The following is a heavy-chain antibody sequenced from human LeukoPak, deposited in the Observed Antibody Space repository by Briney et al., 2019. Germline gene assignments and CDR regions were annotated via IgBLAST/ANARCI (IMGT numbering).Heavy chain of an antibody. Sequence: PSETLSLTCTVSGDSVSNDKYYWGWIRQPPGKGLEWIGYIYYSGSTNYNPSLKSRVTISVDTSKNQFSLKLSSVTAADTAVYYCARHQGLWFGEFSYGMDVWGQGTTVTVSS. CDR1: GDSVSNDKYY. CDR2: IYYSGST. V-gene: IGHV4-61*01. D-gene: IGHD3-10*01. CDR3: ARHQGLWFGEFSYGMDV. J-gene: IGHJ6*02.